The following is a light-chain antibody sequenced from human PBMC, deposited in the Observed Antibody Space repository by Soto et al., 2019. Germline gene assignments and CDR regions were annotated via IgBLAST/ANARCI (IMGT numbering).Light chain of an antibody. Sequence: QSALTQPRSVSGSPGQSVTISCTGTSSDVGAYDYVSWYQQHPGHAPKLLISGVSERPSGVPDRFSGSKSGNAASLTISGLQSEDEADYYCCSYAGSGPVYVFGTGTKLTVL. CDR3: CSYAGSGPVYV. CDR1: SSDVGAYDY. CDR2: GVS. J-gene: IGLJ1*01. V-gene: IGLV2-11*01.